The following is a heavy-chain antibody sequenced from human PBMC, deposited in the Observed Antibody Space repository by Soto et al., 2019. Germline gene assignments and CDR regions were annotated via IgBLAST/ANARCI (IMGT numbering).Heavy chain of an antibody. D-gene: IGHD3-3*01. CDR2: IIPIFGTA. V-gene: IGHV1-69*13. J-gene: IGHJ5*02. CDR3: ARLAFGVVKWFAP. CDR1: GGTFSSYA. Sequence: ASVKVSCKASGGTFSSYAISWVRQAPGQGLEWMGGIIPIFGTANYAQKFQGRVTITADESTSTAYMELSSLRSEDTAVYYCARLAFGVVKWFAPWGQGTLVTVSS.